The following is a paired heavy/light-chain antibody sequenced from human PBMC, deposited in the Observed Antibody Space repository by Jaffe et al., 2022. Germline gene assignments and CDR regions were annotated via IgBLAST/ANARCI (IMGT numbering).Heavy chain of an antibody. CDR3: TRESYDSNAYRVEFAP. D-gene: IGHD3-22*01. CDR2: IRSKAYGGTT. V-gene: IGHV3-49*04. J-gene: IGHJ5*02. CDR1: GITLGDYA. Sequence: EVQLVESGGGLVQPGRSLRLSCTASGITLGDYAVSWVRQAPGKGLEWAGIIRSKAYGGTTDYAASVKGRFSISRDESKSIAYLQMNSLTTEDTGVYYCTRESYDSNAYRVEFAPWGQGTLVTVSS.
Light chain of an antibody. CDR3: QQYVRSPHT. V-gene: IGKV3-20*01. Sequence: EIVLTQSPGTLSLSPGERATLSCRASQSLTSGYFAWFQQKPGQAPRLLIYGASSRATGIPDRFSGSGSGTDFTLTISRLEPEDFAVYYCQQYVRSPHTFGQGTKLELK. CDR1: QSLTSGY. CDR2: GAS. J-gene: IGKJ2*01.